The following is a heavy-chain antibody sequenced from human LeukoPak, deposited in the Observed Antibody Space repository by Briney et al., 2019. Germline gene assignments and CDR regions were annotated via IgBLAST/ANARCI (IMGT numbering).Heavy chain of an antibody. CDR2: ISSSSRSK. J-gene: IGHJ4*02. CDR3: ARDLDSSSWAF. V-gene: IGHV3-21*01. D-gene: IGHD6-13*01. Sequence: PGGSLRLSCAASGFTFSYYSMNWVRQAPGKGLEWVSSISSSSRSKYYADSVKGRLTISRDNAKNSLYLQMNSLRAEDTAVYYCARDLDSSSWAFGGQGTLVTVSS. CDR1: GFTFSYYS.